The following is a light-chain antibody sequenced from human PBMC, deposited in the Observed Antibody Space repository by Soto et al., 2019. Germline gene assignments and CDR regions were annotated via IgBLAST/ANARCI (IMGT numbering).Light chain of an antibody. Sequence: QSALTQPASVSGSPGQSITISCSGTYNLVSWYQQHPGKAPKLMIFEVNKRPSGVSYRFSGSKSGNTASLTISGLQAEDEAEYYCSSYTNINTRACVFGTGTKLTVL. CDR3: SSYTNINTRACV. V-gene: IGLV2-14*02. J-gene: IGLJ1*01. CDR1: YNL. CDR2: EVN.